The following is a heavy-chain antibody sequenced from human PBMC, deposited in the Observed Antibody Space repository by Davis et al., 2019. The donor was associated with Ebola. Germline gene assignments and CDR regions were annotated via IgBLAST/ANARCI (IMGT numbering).Heavy chain of an antibody. V-gene: IGHV3-30*18. CDR3: AKDLRCHHAYLAYFDF. CDR1: GFTFNLCA. Sequence: PGGSLRLSCVASGFTFNLCAVHWVRRAPGRGLEWVAVSSYDQTTKYYADSVKGRFTISRDNSKNTLYLQMDSLRDDDTAVYYCAKDLRCHHAYLAYFDFWGQGTQVTVSS. J-gene: IGHJ4*02. D-gene: IGHD1-14*01. CDR2: SSYDQTTK.